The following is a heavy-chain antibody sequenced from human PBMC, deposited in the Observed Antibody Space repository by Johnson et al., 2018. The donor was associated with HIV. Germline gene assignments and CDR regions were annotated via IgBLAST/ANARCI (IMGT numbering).Heavy chain of an antibody. J-gene: IGHJ3*02. Sequence: QVQLVESGGGVVRPGGSLRLSCAASGFTFSSYGMHWVRQAPGKGLEWVAVISYDGSKKYYADSVKGRFTISRDNSKNTLYLQMNSLRAEDTAVYYCARRSWAFDAFDIWGQGTMVTVSS. V-gene: IGHV3-30*03. CDR3: ARRSWAFDAFDI. D-gene: IGHD1-26*01. CDR2: ISYDGSKK. CDR1: GFTFSSYG.